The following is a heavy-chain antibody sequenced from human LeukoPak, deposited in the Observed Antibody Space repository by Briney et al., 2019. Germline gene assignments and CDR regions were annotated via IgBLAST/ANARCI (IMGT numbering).Heavy chain of an antibody. CDR1: GYTFTGYH. Sequence: ASVKVSCKASGYTFTGYHMHWVRQAPGQGLEWMGWINPNSGGTNYAQNFQGRVTMTRDTSTSTVYMELSSLRSEDTAVYYCARVRDGYNDAYDIWGQGTMVTVPS. D-gene: IGHD5-24*01. CDR3: ARVRDGYNDAYDI. V-gene: IGHV1-2*02. J-gene: IGHJ3*02. CDR2: INPNSGGT.